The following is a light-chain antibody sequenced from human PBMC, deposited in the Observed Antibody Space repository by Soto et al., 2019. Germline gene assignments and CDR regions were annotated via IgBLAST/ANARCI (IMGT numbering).Light chain of an antibody. CDR3: LQHNSYPIT. J-gene: IGKJ5*01. V-gene: IGKV3-15*01. Sequence: EIVMTQSPATLSVSPGERATLSCRASQSVSSNLAWYQQKPGQAPRLLIYGASTRATGIPARFSGSGSGTEFTLTISSLQSEDFGTYYCLQHNSYPITFGQGTRLEIK. CDR2: GAS. CDR1: QSVSSN.